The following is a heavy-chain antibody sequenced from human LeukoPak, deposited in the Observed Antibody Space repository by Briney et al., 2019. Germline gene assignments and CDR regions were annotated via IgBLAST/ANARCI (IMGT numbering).Heavy chain of an antibody. Sequence: GGSLRLSCAASGFTFNNSWMHWVRQAPGMGLVWVSSIRFDGGDTAYADSAKGRFTISRDNAKNTMFLQMNNLRAEDTAVYYCAKEIDGFDVWGQGTLVTVSS. V-gene: IGHV3-74*01. CDR3: AKEIDGFDV. CDR2: IRFDGGDT. J-gene: IGHJ3*01. CDR1: GFTFNNSW.